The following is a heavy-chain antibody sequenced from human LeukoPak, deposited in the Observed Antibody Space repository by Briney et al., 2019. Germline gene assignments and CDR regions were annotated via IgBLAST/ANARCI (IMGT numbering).Heavy chain of an antibody. J-gene: IGHJ3*02. V-gene: IGHV3-9*01. CDR3: AKDISITIFGVVSSHAFGI. D-gene: IGHD3-3*01. CDR1: GFTFDDYA. CDR2: ISWNSGSI. Sequence: GGSLRLSCAASGFTFDDYAMHWVRQAPGKGLEWVSGISWNSGSIGYADSVKGRFTISRDNAKNSLYLQMNSLRAEDTALYYCAKDISITIFGVVSSHAFGIWGQGTMVTVSS.